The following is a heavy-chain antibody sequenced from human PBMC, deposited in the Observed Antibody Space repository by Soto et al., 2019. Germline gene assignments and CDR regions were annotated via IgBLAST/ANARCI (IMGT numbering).Heavy chain of an antibody. D-gene: IGHD6-13*01. CDR3: TTDLPHIAAAPR. CDR2: IKSKTDGGTT. J-gene: IGHJ4*02. CDR1: GFTFSNAW. Sequence: EVQLVESGGGLVKPGGSLRLSCAASGFTFSNAWMSWVRQAPGKGLEWVGCIKSKTDGGTTDYAAPVKGRFTISRDDSKNTLYLQMNSLKTEDTAVYYCTTDLPHIAAAPRWGQGTLVTVSS. V-gene: IGHV3-15*01.